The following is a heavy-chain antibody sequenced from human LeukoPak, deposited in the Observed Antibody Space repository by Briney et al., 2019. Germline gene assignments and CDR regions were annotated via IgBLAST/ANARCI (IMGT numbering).Heavy chain of an antibody. CDR3: AELGGYDFWSGYPYNY. J-gene: IGHJ4*02. D-gene: IGHD3-3*01. CDR2: IKQDGSER. Sequence: GGSLRLSCAASGFTFSGFSMSWVRQSPTKGLEWVANIKQDGSERYYVDSVKGRFTISRDDAKSSLYLQMNSLRAEDTAVYYCAELGGYDFWSGYPYNYWGQGTLVTVSS. CDR1: GFTFSGFS. V-gene: IGHV3-7*03.